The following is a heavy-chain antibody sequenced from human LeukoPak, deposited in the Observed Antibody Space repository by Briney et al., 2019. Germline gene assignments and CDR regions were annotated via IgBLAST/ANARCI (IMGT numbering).Heavy chain of an antibody. Sequence: ASVKVSCKASGYTFTGYDINWVRQATGQGLEWMGWMNPNSGNTGYAQKFQGRVTMTRNTSISTAYMELSSLRSEDTAVYYCARDLLLWFGELGKGPFDYWGQGTLVTVSS. CDR3: ARDLLLWFGELGKGPFDY. J-gene: IGHJ4*02. V-gene: IGHV1-8*01. D-gene: IGHD3-10*01. CDR1: GYTFTGYD. CDR2: MNPNSGNT.